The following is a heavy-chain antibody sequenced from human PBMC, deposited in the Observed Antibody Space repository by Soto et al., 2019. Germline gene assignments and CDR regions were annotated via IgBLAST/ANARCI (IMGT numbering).Heavy chain of an antibody. D-gene: IGHD1-7*01. CDR1: GFTFSDFE. Sequence: QVQLVESGGGVAQPGRSLRLSCSASGFTFSDFEMYWVRQAPGKGLDWVSFISYDGSNQYYAGSVKGRFTVSRDNSKNTLFLLMNSLRPEDTAVYFCARRTGTAPRFDYWGQGTLVTVSS. J-gene: IGHJ4*02. V-gene: IGHV3-30-3*01. CDR2: ISYDGSNQ. CDR3: ARRTGTAPRFDY.